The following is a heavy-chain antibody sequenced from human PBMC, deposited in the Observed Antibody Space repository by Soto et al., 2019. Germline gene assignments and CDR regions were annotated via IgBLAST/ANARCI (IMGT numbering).Heavy chain of an antibody. Sequence: GGSLRLSCAASGFSFSNYWMHWVRQAPGKGLVWVSRTNEDGSRTDYADFVQGRFTISRDNANNALYLHMNSLRAEDTAIYYCSTDLSGQYDYWGQGVLVTVSS. CDR2: TNEDGSRT. D-gene: IGHD3-16*02. CDR3: STDLSGQYDY. V-gene: IGHV3-74*01. CDR1: GFSFSNYW. J-gene: IGHJ4*02.